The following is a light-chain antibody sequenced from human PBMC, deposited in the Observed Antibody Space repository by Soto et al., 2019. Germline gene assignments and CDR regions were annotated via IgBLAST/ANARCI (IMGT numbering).Light chain of an antibody. J-gene: IGKJ3*01. CDR2: AAS. Sequence: DIQMTQSPTYLSASVGDRVTITCQASQGIRNFVAWYQQKPGKAPKLLIYAASTLQSGVPSRFSGSGSGTDFTLTINSLQPEDVATYSCQKYSSVPVFGPGTKVEIK. CDR1: QGIRNF. V-gene: IGKV1-27*01. CDR3: QKYSSVPV.